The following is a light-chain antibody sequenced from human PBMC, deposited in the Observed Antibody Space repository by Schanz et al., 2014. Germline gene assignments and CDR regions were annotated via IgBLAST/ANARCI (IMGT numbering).Light chain of an antibody. CDR3: TSYTSVSTWV. CDR2: DVS. V-gene: IGLV2-14*02. Sequence: QSALTQPASVSGSPGQSITISCTGTSSDVGSYNLVSWYQQHPGKAPKLMIYDVSNRPSGVSNRISGSKSGNTASLTISGLQTEDEADYYCTSYTSVSTWVFGGGTKLTVL. J-gene: IGLJ3*02. CDR1: SSDVGSYNL.